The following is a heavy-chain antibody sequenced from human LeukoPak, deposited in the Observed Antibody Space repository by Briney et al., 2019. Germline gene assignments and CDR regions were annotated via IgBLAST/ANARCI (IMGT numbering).Heavy chain of an antibody. V-gene: IGHV3-21*01. CDR1: GFTFSSYS. D-gene: IGHD6-25*01. Sequence: GGSLRLSCAASGFTFSSYSMNWVRQAPGKGLEWVSSISSSSSYIYYADSVKGRFTISRDNAKNSLYLQMNSLRAEDTAVYYCARVGEIAAPYYYYYMDVWGKGTTVTVSS. CDR3: ARVGEIAAPYYYYYMDV. J-gene: IGHJ6*03. CDR2: ISSSSSYI.